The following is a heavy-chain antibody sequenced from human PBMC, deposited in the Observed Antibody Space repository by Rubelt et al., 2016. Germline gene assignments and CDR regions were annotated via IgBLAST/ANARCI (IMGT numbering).Heavy chain of an antibody. CDR2: ISSSGSTI. CDR3: ARDLRGDEVYNWFDP. D-gene: IGHD4-17*01. Sequence: ESGGGLVKPGGSLRLSCAASGFTFSNAWMSWVRQAPGKGLEWVSYISSSGSTIYYADSVKGRFTISRDNAKNSLYPQMNSLRAEDTAVYYCARDLRGDEVYNWFDPWGQGTLVTVSS. V-gene: IGHV3-11*04. J-gene: IGHJ5*02. CDR1: GFTFSNAW.